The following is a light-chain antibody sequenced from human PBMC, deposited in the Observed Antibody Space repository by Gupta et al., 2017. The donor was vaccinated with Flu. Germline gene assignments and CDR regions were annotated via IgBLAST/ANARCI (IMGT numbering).Light chain of an antibody. CDR3: QQYGSSSLT. CDR2: SAS. Sequence: ETVFTRSPDTLSLSPRERATLSCRATHSVYSGYLAWYQQKPGQAPRLLIYSASTRATGIPDRFSGSGSGTDFTLTISRLEPEDFAVYYCQQYGSSSLTFGGGTKVEIK. V-gene: IGKV3-20*01. J-gene: IGKJ4*01. CDR1: HSVYSGY.